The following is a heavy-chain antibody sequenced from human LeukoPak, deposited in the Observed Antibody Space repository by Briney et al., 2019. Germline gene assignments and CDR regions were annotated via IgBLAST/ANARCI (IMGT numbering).Heavy chain of an antibody. CDR2: IYSGGPT. CDR1: GFPVGRSY. V-gene: IGHV3-66*02. CDR3: ARSPSLYYFEN. J-gene: IGHJ4*02. Sequence: GGSLKLSCAASGFPVGRSYMTWVRQAPGKGLDWVSTIYSGGPTYYADSVKGRFTISRDNSKNTLYLLMSSLRIEDTAVYYCARSPSLYYFENWGQGTLVTVSS.